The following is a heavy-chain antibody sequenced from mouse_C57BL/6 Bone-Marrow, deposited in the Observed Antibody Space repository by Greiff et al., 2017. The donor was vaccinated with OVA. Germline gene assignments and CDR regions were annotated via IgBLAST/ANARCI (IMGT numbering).Heavy chain of an antibody. J-gene: IGHJ4*01. CDR2: IFPGSGST. CDR3: AREGGLRRGYAMDY. D-gene: IGHD2-4*01. Sequence: VKLVESGPELVKPGASVKISCKASGYTFTDYYINWVKQRPGQGLEWIGWIFPGSGSTYYNEKFMGKATLTVAKSSSTAYMLLSSLTSEDSAVYFCAREGGLRRGYAMDYWGQGTSVTVSS. CDR1: GYTFTDYY. V-gene: IGHV1-75*01.